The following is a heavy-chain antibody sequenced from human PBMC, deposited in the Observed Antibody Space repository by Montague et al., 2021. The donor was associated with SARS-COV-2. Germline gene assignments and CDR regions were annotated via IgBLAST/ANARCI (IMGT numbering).Heavy chain of an antibody. CDR2: ISSSGSTI. CDR3: ARLGVDIVTTAIDY. J-gene: IGHJ4*02. D-gene: IGHD5-12*01. CDR1: GFPSRSYE. Sequence: SRSISLSASGFPSRSYEMNWVRQAPGKGLEWVSYISSSGSTIYYADSVKGRFTISRDNAKNSLYLQMNSLRAEDTAVYYCARLGVDIVTTAIDYWGQGTLVTVSS. V-gene: IGHV3-48*03.